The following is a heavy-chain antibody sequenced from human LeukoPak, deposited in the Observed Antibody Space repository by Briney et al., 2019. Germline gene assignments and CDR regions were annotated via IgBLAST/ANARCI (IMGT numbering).Heavy chain of an antibody. CDR3: ARDLLYGDYVSGWFDP. D-gene: IGHD4-17*01. CDR2: ISSSSSYI. J-gene: IGHJ5*02. Sequence: GGSLRLSCAASGFTFSSYSMNWVRQAPGKGLEWVSSISSSSSYIYYADSVKGRFTISRDNVKNSLYLQMNSLRAEDTAVYYCARDLLYGDYVSGWFDPWGQGTLVTVSS. V-gene: IGHV3-21*01. CDR1: GFTFSSYS.